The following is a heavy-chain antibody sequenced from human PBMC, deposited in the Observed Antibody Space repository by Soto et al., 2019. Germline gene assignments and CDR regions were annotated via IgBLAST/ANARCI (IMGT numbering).Heavy chain of an antibody. D-gene: IGHD6-6*01. CDR3: ARAEQLAPYYYYGMDV. V-gene: IGHV1-8*01. CDR2: MNPNSGNT. Sequence: GASVKVSCKASGYTFTSYDINWVRQATGQGLEWMGWMNPNSGNTGYAQKFQGRVTMTRNTSISTAYMELSSLRSEDTAVYYCARAEQLAPYYYYGMDVWGQGTTVTVSS. CDR1: GYTFTSYD. J-gene: IGHJ6*02.